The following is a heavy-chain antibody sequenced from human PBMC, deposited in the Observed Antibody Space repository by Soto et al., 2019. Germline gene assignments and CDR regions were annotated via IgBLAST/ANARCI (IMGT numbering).Heavy chain of an antibody. CDR3: AKAREVTLVRISLAQ. V-gene: IGHV3-23*01. CDR2: ISGSDGKT. CDR1: GFSFGSYA. Sequence: PGGSLRLSCAASGFSFGSYALSWVRQAPGKGLEWVSTISGSDGKTFYADSVKGRFSISRDNSKNTLYLQMNSLRAEDTAIYYCAKAREVTLVRISLAQWGQGTLVTVSS. D-gene: IGHD3-10*01. J-gene: IGHJ4*02.